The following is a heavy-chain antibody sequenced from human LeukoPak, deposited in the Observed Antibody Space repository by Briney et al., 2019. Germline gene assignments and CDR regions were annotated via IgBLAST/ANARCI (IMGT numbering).Heavy chain of an antibody. D-gene: IGHD2-15*01. CDR3: ASMLGYCSGGSCPVVDY. Sequence: PGGSLRLSCAASGFTFSSYGMHWVRQAPGKGLEWVAFIRYDGSNKYYADSVKGRFTISRDNSKNTLYLQMNSLRAEDTAVYYCASMLGYCSGGSCPVVDYWGQGTLVTVSS. CDR2: IRYDGSNK. J-gene: IGHJ4*02. V-gene: IGHV3-30*02. CDR1: GFTFSSYG.